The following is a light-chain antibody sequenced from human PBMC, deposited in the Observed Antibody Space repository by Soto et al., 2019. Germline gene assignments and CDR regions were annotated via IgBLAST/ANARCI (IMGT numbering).Light chain of an antibody. CDR2: EVN. Sequence: HSVLTQPHSASGSPGLSVTISCTGTSSDIGGYDYVSGYQQHPGKAPKLIIYEVNKRPSGVPDRFSGSKSGNTPSLIVSGLQAEDEADYYCSSYAGSNNLVVAGGTKLTVL. V-gene: IGLV2-8*01. J-gene: IGLJ3*02. CDR1: SSDIGGYDY. CDR3: SSYAGSNNLV.